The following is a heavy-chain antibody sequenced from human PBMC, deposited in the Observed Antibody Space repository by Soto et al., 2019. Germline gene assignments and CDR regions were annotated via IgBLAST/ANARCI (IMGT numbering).Heavy chain of an antibody. CDR2: IYYSGHT. D-gene: IGHD3-22*01. CDR1: GASISSGGYY. V-gene: IGHV4-31*03. Sequence: SETLSLTCTVSGASISSGGYYWSWIRQHPGKGLEWIGYIYYSGHTYYNPSLKSRLTMSLDTSKNQFSLKLSSMTAADTAVYYCARDNYDSSGYYPGYWGQGTLVTVSS. CDR3: ARDNYDSSGYYPGY. J-gene: IGHJ4*02.